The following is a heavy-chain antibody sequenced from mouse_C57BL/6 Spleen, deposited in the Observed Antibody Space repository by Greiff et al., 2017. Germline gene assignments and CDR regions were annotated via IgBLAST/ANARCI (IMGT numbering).Heavy chain of an antibody. J-gene: IGHJ2*01. CDR1: GYTFTSYW. CDR3: ARGSEY. V-gene: IGHV1-69*01. CDR2: IDPSDSYT. Sequence: VKLQQPGAELVMPGASVKLSCKASGYTFTSYWMHWVKQRPGQGLEWIGEIDPSDSYTNYNQKFKGKSTLTVDKSSSTAYMQLSSLTSEDSAVYYCARGSEYWGQGTTLTVSS.